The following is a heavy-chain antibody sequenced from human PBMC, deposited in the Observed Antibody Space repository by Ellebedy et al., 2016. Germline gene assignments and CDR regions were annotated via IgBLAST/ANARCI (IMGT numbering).Heavy chain of an antibody. V-gene: IGHV3-23*01. Sequence: GGSLRLSXAASGFTFSSYAMSWVRQAPGKGLEWVSAISGSGGSTYYADSVKGRFTISRDNSKNTLYLQMNSLRAEDTAVYYCANLAVAGTYFDYWGQGTLVTVSS. CDR2: ISGSGGST. D-gene: IGHD6-19*01. J-gene: IGHJ4*02. CDR1: GFTFSSYA. CDR3: ANLAVAGTYFDY.